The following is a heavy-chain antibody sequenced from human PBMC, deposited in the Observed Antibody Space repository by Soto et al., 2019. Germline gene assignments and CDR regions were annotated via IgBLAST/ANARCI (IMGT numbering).Heavy chain of an antibody. CDR3: VARVMTDDFLSCPHPCDP. CDR1: TGSFTDYF. J-gene: IGHJ5*02. CDR2: LNHRGGA. V-gene: IGHV4-34*01. D-gene: IGHD3-3*01. Sequence: SETLSLTCAAHTGSFTDYFCTWIRQSPGKGLEWIGELNHRGGATYNPSLRSRVTISIDPSQNHFSLSLRSLTAEDTAVYHCVARVMTDDFLSCPHPCDPWGHGTRGTVAS.